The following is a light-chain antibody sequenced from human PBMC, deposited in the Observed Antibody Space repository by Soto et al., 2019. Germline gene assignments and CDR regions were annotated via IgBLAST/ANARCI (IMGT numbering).Light chain of an antibody. CDR3: SSCTSSSTLLYV. V-gene: IGLV2-14*01. Sequence: QSALTQPASVSGSPGQSITISCTGTSSDVGYYNYVSWYRQHPGKAPRLMIYEVNNRPSGVSNRFSGSKSGNTASLTISGLQAEDEADYYCSSCTSSSTLLYVFGTGTQVTVL. CDR1: SSDVGYYNY. CDR2: EVN. J-gene: IGLJ1*01.